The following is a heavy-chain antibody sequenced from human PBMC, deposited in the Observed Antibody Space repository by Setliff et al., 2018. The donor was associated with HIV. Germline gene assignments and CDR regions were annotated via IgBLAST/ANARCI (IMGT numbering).Heavy chain of an antibody. V-gene: IGHV4-4*09. Sequence: PSETLSLTCTVSGGSVNDFYCNWIRPPPGKGPEWNGYIHSSGSTIYNPSLKSRITISLDTSKEQFSLELSSATAADTAVYYCATLDRSGGNFLAYWGQGSLVTVSS. CDR3: ATLDRSGGNFLAY. D-gene: IGHD2-21*02. CDR2: IHSSGST. J-gene: IGHJ4*02. CDR1: GGSVNDFY.